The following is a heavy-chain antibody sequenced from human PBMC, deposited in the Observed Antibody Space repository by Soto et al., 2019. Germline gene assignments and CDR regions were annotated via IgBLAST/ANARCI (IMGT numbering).Heavy chain of an antibody. V-gene: IGHV3-30-3*01. J-gene: IGHJ6*02. CDR1: GFTFSSYA. CDR2: ISYDGSNK. CDR3: ARDPVAATPKARGYYYYGMDV. Sequence: PGGSLRLSCAASGFTFSSYAMHWVRQAPGKGLEWVAVISYDGSNKYYADSVKGRFTISRDNSKNTLYLQMNSLRAEDTAVYYCARDPVAATPKARGYYYYGMDVWGQGTTVTVSS. D-gene: IGHD2-15*01.